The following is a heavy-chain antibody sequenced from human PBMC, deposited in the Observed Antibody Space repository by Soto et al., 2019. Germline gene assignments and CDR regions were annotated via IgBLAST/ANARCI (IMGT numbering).Heavy chain of an antibody. Sequence: ESGGGVVQPGRSLRLSCEASEFTFSSYAMHWVRQAPGKGLECVAVISYDGITKYYHDSVKGRFSISRDNSRNILYLEMSNLRAEDTAVYYCAREGEHYYDGSGWFFAFDIWGQGTTVTISS. CDR3: AREGEHYYDGSGWFFAFDI. CDR1: EFTFSSYA. CDR2: ISYDGITK. J-gene: IGHJ3*02. D-gene: IGHD3-22*01. V-gene: IGHV3-30-3*01.